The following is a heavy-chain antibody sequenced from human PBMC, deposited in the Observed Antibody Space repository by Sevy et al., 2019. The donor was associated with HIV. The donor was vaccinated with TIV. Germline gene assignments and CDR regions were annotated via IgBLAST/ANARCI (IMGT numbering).Heavy chain of an antibody. J-gene: IGHJ3*01. CDR3: ARGAQTYDAFDV. CDR2: ISGISNYI. Sequence: GGSLRLSCAASGFTFSSYSLNWVRQAPGKGLEWVSFISGISNYIYYADSVKGRFSISGDNAKDSAYLQMNSLRAEDTAIYYCARGAQTYDAFDVWGQGTMVTVSS. CDR1: GFTFSSYS. V-gene: IGHV3-21*01.